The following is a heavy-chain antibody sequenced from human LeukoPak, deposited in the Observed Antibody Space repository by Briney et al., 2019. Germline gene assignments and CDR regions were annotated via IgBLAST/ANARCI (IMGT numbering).Heavy chain of an antibody. J-gene: IGHJ6*03. D-gene: IGHD3-10*01. V-gene: IGHV1-69*05. CDR2: IIPIFGTA. CDR3: ARGRYYGSGGNYMDV. Sequence: SVKVSCKASGGTFSSYAISWMRQAPGQGLEWIGRIIPIFGTANYAQKFQGRVTITTDESTSTAYMELSSLRSEDTAVYYCARGRYYGSGGNYMDVWGKGTTVTVSS. CDR1: GGTFSSYA.